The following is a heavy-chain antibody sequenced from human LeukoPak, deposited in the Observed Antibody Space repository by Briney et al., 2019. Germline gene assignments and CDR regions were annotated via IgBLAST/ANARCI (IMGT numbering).Heavy chain of an antibody. J-gene: IGHJ5*02. Sequence: ASVKVSCKASGYTFTSYGINWVRQAPGQGLEWMGWISAYNGDTNYAQKLQGRVTMTRDTSISTAYMELSRLRSDDTAVYYCAKGYSSGWPEFDPWGQGTLVTVSS. CDR3: AKGYSSGWPEFDP. D-gene: IGHD6-19*01. CDR2: ISAYNGDT. V-gene: IGHV1-18*01. CDR1: GYTFTSYG.